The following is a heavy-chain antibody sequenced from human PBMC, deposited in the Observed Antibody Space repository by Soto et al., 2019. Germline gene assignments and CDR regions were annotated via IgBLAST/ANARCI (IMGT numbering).Heavy chain of an antibody. CDR3: AKDNCISTSCERVYNWFDP. D-gene: IGHD2-2*01. V-gene: IGHV3-30*18. Sequence: QVQLVESGGGVVQPGRSLRLSCAASGFTFSSYGMHWVRQAPGKGLEWVAVISYDGSNKYYADSVKGRFTISRDNSRNPLYLQMNSLRAEDTAVYYCAKDNCISTSCERVYNWFDPWGQGTLVTVSS. CDR2: ISYDGSNK. J-gene: IGHJ5*02. CDR1: GFTFSSYG.